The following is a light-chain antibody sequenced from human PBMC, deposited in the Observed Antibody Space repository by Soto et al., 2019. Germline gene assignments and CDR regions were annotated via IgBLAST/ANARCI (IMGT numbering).Light chain of an antibody. CDR2: AAS. V-gene: IGKV3-20*01. J-gene: IGKJ1*01. CDR3: QHYGSSSWT. CDR1: QSISSSD. Sequence: IVLPQSPGTLSLSPGERSTLSCRAGQSISSSDLAWYQHRPGQALSLLIYAASSRATGIPVRFSGSGSGTDFTLSISRLEPEDFAVYYCQHYGSSSWTFGQGTKVDIK.